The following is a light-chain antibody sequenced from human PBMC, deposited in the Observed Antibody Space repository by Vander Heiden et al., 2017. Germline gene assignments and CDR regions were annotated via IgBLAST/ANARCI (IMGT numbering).Light chain of an antibody. V-gene: IGKV3-15*01. CDR2: GAS. Sequence: EILMTQSPATLSVSPGERATLSCRASQSVSSDLAWYQQKLGQAPRLLIYGASTRATGLPARFSGSGSGTEFTLTISSLQSEDFAVYYCQQYNRWPLTFGGGTKVEI. CDR1: QSVSSD. CDR3: QQYNRWPLT. J-gene: IGKJ4*01.